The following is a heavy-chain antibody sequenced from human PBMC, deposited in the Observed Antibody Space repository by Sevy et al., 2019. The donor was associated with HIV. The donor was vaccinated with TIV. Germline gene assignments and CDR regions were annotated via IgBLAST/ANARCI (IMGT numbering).Heavy chain of an antibody. CDR1: GGSISSNTYY. CDR3: ARDPYYDSSGYWRDS. CDR2: IYTSGST. D-gene: IGHD3-22*01. Sequence: TLSLTCTVSGGSISSNTYYWSWIRQPAGKGLEWIGRIYTSGSTNYNPSLKSRVTMSVDTSKNQFSLKLSSVTAADTAVYYCARDPYYDSSGYWRDSWGQGTLVTVSS. V-gene: IGHV4-61*02. J-gene: IGHJ4*02.